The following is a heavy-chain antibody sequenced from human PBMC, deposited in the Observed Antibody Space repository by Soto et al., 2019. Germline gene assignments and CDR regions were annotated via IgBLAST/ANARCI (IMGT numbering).Heavy chain of an antibody. Sequence: QVQLVQSGAEVKKPGASVRVSCKTSGYTFTSYYIQWVRQAPGQGLEWMGIINPSDGSTTYAPRFQGRVTLTSDTSTSTVNMELSSLRSEDTAVYYCPRATRMLDHHYMDVWGKGTTVTVSS. CDR1: GYTFTSYY. CDR3: PRATRMLDHHYMDV. V-gene: IGHV1-46*01. CDR2: INPSDGST. J-gene: IGHJ6*03. D-gene: IGHD1-1*01.